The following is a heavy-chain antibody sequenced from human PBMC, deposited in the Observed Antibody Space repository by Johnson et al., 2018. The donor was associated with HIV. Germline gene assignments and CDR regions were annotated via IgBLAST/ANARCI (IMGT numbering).Heavy chain of an antibody. V-gene: IGHV3-48*02. CDR3: ARRTVTALFDI. D-gene: IGHD4-17*01. CDR1: GFTFSSYG. J-gene: IGHJ3*02. Sequence: EKLVESGGGVVQPGRSLRLSCAASGFTFSSYGMHWVRQAPGKGLEWLSFISSSGDIIRYADSVKGRFTISRDNAKNSLILQMNSLRDEDTAVYYCARRTVTALFDIWGQGTLVTVSS. CDR2: ISSSGDII.